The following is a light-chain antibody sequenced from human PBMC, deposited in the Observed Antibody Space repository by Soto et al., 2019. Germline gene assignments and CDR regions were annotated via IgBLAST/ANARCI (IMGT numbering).Light chain of an antibody. CDR3: QQYGSSPWT. V-gene: IGKV3-20*01. CDR2: GAS. J-gene: IGKJ1*01. Sequence: EIVLTQSPGTLSLSPGERATLSCRASYSVSSSYLAWYQQKPGQAPRLLIYGASSRATGIPDRFSGSGSGTDFTLTIIRLEPEDFAVYYCQQYGSSPWTFGQGTKVDIK. CDR1: YSVSSSY.